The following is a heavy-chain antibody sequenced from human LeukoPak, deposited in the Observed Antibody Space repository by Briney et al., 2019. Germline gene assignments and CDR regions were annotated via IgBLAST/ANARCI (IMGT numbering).Heavy chain of an antibody. D-gene: IGHD1-26*01. CDR3: ARLAAISGSDYPDD. CDR2: IFYSGNT. J-gene: IGHJ4*02. V-gene: IGHV4-59*08. CDR1: GVSISSYY. Sequence: SSETLSLTCTVSGVSISSYYWSWIRQPPGKGLEWIGYIFYSGNTIYNPSLRSRVTISADTSKNHFSLRLRSVTAADTAVYYCARLAAISGSDYPDDWGQGTQVTVSS.